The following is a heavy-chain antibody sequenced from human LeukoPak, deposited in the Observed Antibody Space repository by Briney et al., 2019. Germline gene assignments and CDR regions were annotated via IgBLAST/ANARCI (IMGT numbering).Heavy chain of an antibody. Sequence: PGGSLRLSCAASGFTFSSYSMNWVRQAPGKGLEWVSSISSSSSYIYYADSVKGRFTISRDNAKNSLYLQMNSLRDEDTAVYYCARAPVDIEAGAFDIWGQGTLVTVSS. J-gene: IGHJ3*02. V-gene: IGHV3-21*01. CDR3: ARAPVDIEAGAFDI. CDR1: GFTFSSYS. D-gene: IGHD5-12*01. CDR2: ISSSSSYI.